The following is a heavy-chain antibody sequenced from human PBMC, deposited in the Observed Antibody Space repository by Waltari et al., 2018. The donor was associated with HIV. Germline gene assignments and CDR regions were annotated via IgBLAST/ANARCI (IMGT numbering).Heavy chain of an antibody. CDR1: GYTFTSYY. CDR3: ARDKVGATGGSYYYYGMDV. V-gene: IGHV1-46*01. J-gene: IGHJ6*02. Sequence: QVQLVQSGAEVKKPGASVKVSCKASGYTFTSYYMHWVRQAPGQGLEWMGIINESGVRTSDAQKFQGRVTMTRDTSTSTVYMELSSLRSEDTAVYYCARDKVGATGGSYYYYGMDVWGQGTTVTVSS. CDR2: INESGVRT. D-gene: IGHD1-26*01.